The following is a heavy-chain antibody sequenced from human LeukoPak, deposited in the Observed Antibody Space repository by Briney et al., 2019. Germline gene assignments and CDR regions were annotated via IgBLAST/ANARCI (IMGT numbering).Heavy chain of an antibody. Sequence: GESLKISCKGSGYSFTSYWIGWVRQMPGKGLVWMGIVYPGDSDTRYSPSFQGQVTISADKSINTAYLQWSSLKASDTAMYYCARSSGEWQPLIDYWGQATLVTDSS. CDR1: GYSFTSYW. CDR3: ARSSGEWQPLIDY. D-gene: IGHD3-16*01. CDR2: VYPGDSDT. V-gene: IGHV5-51*01. J-gene: IGHJ4*02.